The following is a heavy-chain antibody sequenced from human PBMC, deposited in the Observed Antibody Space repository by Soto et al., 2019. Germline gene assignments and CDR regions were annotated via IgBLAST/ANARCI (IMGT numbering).Heavy chain of an antibody. CDR1: GYSFTSYW. D-gene: IGHD3-10*01. CDR2: IDPSDSYT. J-gene: IGHJ6*02. CDR3: ARPPPGGYGSGSYFDYYGMDV. V-gene: IGHV5-10-1*03. Sequence: EVQLVQSGAEVKKPGESLRISCKGSGYSFTSYWISWVRQMPGKGLEWMGRIDPSDSYTNYSPSFQGHVTISADRSISTAYLQWSSLKASDTAMDYCARPPPGGYGSGSYFDYYGMDVWGQGTTVTVSS.